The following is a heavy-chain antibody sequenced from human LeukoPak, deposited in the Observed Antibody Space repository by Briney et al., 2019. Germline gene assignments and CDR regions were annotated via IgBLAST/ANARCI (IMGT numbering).Heavy chain of an antibody. J-gene: IGHJ4*02. CDR2: IYHSGRS. Sequence: AETLSLTCIVSGYYISSCYYWGWLRQPPGKGLEWIGSIYHSGRSLYNPSLKSRVTISVDTSKNQCSLKLRSMTAADTAVYYCARVYGSGVWDGYFDYWGEGTLVTVSS. CDR1: GYYISSCYY. D-gene: IGHD3-10*01. V-gene: IGHV4-38-2*02. CDR3: ARVYGSGVWDGYFDY.